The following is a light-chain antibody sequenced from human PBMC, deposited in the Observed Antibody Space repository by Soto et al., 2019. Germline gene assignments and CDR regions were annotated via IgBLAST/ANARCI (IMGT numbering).Light chain of an antibody. CDR1: NSNIGAGYD. CDR2: ANS. CDR3: QSYDSSLSGFYV. V-gene: IGLV1-40*01. J-gene: IGLJ1*01. Sequence: QSVLTQPPSVSGAPGQRVTISCTGSNSNIGAGYDVHWYQQLPGRAPKLLIYANSNRPSGVPDRFSGSRSGTSASLASTGLQAEDEADYSCQSYDSSLSGFYVFGTGTKLTVL.